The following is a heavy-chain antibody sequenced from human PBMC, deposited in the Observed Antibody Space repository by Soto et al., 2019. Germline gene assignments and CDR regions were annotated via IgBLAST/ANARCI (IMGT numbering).Heavy chain of an antibody. D-gene: IGHD3-10*01. CDR3: ARVKIWFGEFYYGMDV. CDR2: ISSSSSTI. CDR1: GFTFSSYS. V-gene: IGHV3-48*02. Sequence: EVQLVESGGGLVQPGGSLRLSCAASGFTFSSYSMNWVRQAPGKGLEWVSYISSSSSTIYYADSVKGRFTISRDNAKNSLYLQMHSLRDEDTAVFYCARVKIWFGEFYYGMDVWGQGTTVTVSS. J-gene: IGHJ6*02.